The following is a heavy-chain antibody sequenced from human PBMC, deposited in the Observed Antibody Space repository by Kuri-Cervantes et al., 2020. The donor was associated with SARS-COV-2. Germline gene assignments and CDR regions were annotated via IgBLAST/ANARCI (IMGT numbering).Heavy chain of an antibody. V-gene: IGHV3-7*01. Sequence: GGSLRLSCAASGFSFSSYWMSWVRQAPGKGLEWVANIKQDGSEKYYVDSVKGRFTISRDNSKNTLYLQMNSLRAEDTAVYYCARDHQYYDFWSGYFGTVGNYYYYYMDVWGKGTTVTVSS. CDR3: ARDHQYYDFWSGYFGTVGNYYYYYMDV. CDR2: IKQDGSEK. J-gene: IGHJ6*03. CDR1: GFSFSSYW. D-gene: IGHD3-3*01.